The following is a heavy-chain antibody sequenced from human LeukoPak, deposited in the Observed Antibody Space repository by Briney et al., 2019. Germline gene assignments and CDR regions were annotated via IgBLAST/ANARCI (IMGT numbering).Heavy chain of an antibody. D-gene: IGHD2-15*01. CDR2: IIPILGIA. V-gene: IGHV1-69*04. J-gene: IGHJ4*02. Sequence: SVKVSCKASGGTFSSYAISWVRQAPGQGLEWMGRIIPILGIANYAQKFQGRVTITADKSTSTAYMELSSLRSEDTAVYYCARVYCSGGSCPFDYWGQGTLVTVSS. CDR3: ARVYCSGGSCPFDY. CDR1: GGTFSSYA.